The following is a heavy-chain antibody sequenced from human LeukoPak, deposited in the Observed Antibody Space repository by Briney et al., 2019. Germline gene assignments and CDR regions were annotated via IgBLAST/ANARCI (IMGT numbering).Heavy chain of an antibody. V-gene: IGHV5-51*01. CDR2: IYPGDSDT. D-gene: IGHD3-22*01. Sequence: KVSCKASGYTFTSYWIGWVRQMPGKGLEWMGIIYPGDSDTRYSPAFQGQVTISADKSISTAYLQWSSLKASDTAMYYCARMDYDSSGDYYYYMDVWGKGTTVTISS. CDR3: ARMDYDSSGDYYYYMDV. J-gene: IGHJ6*03. CDR1: GYTFTSYW.